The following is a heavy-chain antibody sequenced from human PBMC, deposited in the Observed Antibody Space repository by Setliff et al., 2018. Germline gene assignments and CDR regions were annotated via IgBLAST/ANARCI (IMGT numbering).Heavy chain of an antibody. D-gene: IGHD2-8*02. J-gene: IGHJ4*02. CDR2: INAGNGNT. CDR3: ARDLGYWVFDY. Sequence: ASVKVSCKASGYTFTAYYMHWVRQAPGQGLEWMGWINAGNGNTKYSQEFQGRVTITRDTSASTAYMELSSLRSEDMAVYYCARDLGYWVFDYWGQGTLVTVSS. CDR1: GYTFTAYY. V-gene: IGHV1-3*03.